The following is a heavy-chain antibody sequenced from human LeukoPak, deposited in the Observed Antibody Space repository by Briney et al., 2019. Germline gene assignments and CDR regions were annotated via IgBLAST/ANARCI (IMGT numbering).Heavy chain of an antibody. CDR1: GFTFSSYA. J-gene: IGHJ4*02. CDR3: ARGVRFYYGSGSLDY. Sequence: GGSLRLSCAASGFTFSSYAMHWVRQAPGKGLEWVAVISYDGSNKYYPDSVKGRFTISRDNSKNTLYLQMNSLRAEDTAVYYCARGVRFYYGSGSLDYWGQGTLVTVSS. V-gene: IGHV3-30-3*01. CDR2: ISYDGSNK. D-gene: IGHD3-10*01.